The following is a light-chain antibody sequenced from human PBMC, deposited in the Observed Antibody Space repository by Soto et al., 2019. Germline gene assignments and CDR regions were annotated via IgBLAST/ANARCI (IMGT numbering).Light chain of an antibody. CDR3: QQRSNWPPLT. CDR2: DAS. Sequence: EIVLTQSPATLSLSPGERATLSCRASQSVSSYLAWYQQKPGQAPRLLIYDASNRATGIPARFSGSGSGTDFTLHISSLEPEDFAVYYWQQRSNWPPLTFGGGTKVEIK. CDR1: QSVSSY. J-gene: IGKJ4*01. V-gene: IGKV3-11*01.